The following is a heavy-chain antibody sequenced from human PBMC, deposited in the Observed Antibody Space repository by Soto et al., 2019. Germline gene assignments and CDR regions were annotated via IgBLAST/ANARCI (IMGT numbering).Heavy chain of an antibody. CDR3: ARDDEDGSYCDLGY. D-gene: IGHD3-10*01. CDR2: ILHDGNNK. V-gene: IGHV3-30-3*01. J-gene: IGHJ4*02. CDR1: GFTFSNYI. Sequence: GGSVRLSCAASGFTFSNYIMHWVRQGPGKGLEWVADILHDGNNKYYADSVKGRFTISRDNSKNTLYLQMNSLRAEDTAVYYCARDDEDGSYCDLGYWGQGTLVTVSS.